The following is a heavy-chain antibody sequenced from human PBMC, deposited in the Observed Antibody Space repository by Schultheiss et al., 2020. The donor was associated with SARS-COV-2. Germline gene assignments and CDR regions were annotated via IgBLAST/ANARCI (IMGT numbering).Heavy chain of an antibody. CDR1: GGSISSYY. Sequence: SETLSLTCTVSGGSISSYYWSWIRQPPGKGLEWIGYIYYSGSTNYNPSLKSRVTISVDTSKNQFSLKLSSVTAADTAVYYCARGVRRWELLAVFDYWGQGTLVTVSS. CDR2: IYYSGST. V-gene: IGHV4-59*01. CDR3: ARGVRRWELLAVFDY. D-gene: IGHD1-26*01. J-gene: IGHJ4*02.